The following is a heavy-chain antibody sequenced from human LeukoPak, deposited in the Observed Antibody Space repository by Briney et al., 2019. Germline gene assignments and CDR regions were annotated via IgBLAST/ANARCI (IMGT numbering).Heavy chain of an antibody. CDR2: INHSGST. CDR3: ARGAASPPFYYYYYYMDV. V-gene: IGHV4-34*01. Sequence: SETLSLTCAVYGGSFSGYYWSWIRQPPGKGLEWIGEINHSGSTNYNPSLKSRVTISVDTSKNQFSLKLSSVTAADTAVYYCARGAASPPFYYYYYYMDVWGKGTTVTVSS. D-gene: IGHD6-25*01. J-gene: IGHJ6*03. CDR1: GGSFSGYY.